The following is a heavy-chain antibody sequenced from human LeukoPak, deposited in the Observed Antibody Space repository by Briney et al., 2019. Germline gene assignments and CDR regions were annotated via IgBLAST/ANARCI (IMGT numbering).Heavy chain of an antibody. J-gene: IGHJ4*02. Sequence: GGSLRLSCAASGFTFSDYYMSWIRQAPGKGLEWFSYISSSSSYTNYADSVKGRFTISRDNAKNSLYLQMNSLRAEDTAVYYCAREMTTVTTSAYWGQGTLVTVSS. V-gene: IGHV3-11*05. CDR1: GFTFSDYY. CDR3: AREMTTVTTSAY. D-gene: IGHD4-17*01. CDR2: ISSSSSYT.